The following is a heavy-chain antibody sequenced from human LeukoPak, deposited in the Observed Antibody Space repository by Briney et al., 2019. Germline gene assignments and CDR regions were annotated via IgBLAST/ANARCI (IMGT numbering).Heavy chain of an antibody. Sequence: GGSLRLSCAASGFTFSSYGVHWVRQAPGKGLEWVAFIRYDGSNKYYADSVKGRYTISRDNSKNTLYLQMNSLRVEDTAVYYCAKDYYDFWSGSPGYFDYWGQGTLVTVSS. J-gene: IGHJ4*02. V-gene: IGHV3-30*02. CDR1: GFTFSSYG. CDR3: AKDYYDFWSGSPGYFDY. CDR2: IRYDGSNK. D-gene: IGHD3-3*01.